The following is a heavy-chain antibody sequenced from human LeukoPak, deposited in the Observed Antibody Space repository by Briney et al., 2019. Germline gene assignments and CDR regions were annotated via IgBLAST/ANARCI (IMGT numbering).Heavy chain of an antibody. Sequence: SETLSLTCTVSGGSISSSTYYWGWIRQPPGNGLEWIGSIYYRGTTYYNPSLKSRVTISVDTSKNQFSLKLSSVTAADTAVYYCARLRIRDYYAGGGYLRWFDPWGQGTLVTVSS. CDR2: IYYRGTT. V-gene: IGHV4-39*01. CDR1: GGSISSSTYY. CDR3: ARLRIRDYYAGGGYLRWFDP. J-gene: IGHJ5*02. D-gene: IGHD3-22*01.